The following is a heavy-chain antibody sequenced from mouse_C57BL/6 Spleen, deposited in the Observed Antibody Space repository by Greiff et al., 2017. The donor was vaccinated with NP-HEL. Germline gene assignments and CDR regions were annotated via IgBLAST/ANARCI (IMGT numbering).Heavy chain of an antibody. J-gene: IGHJ1*03. D-gene: IGHD2-4*01. CDR3: ARSPYDYDEYFDV. CDR2: IYPRSGNT. Sequence: QVQLQQSGAELARPGASVKLSCKASGYTFTSYGISWVKQRPGQGLEWIGEIYPRSGNTYYNEKFKGKATLTADKSSSTAYMELRSLTSEDSAVYFCARSPYDYDEYFDVWGTGTTVTVSS. V-gene: IGHV1-81*01. CDR1: GYTFTSYG.